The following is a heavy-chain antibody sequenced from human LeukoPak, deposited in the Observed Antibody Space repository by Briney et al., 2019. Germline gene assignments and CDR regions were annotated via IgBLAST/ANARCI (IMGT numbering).Heavy chain of an antibody. CDR3: ARANASKSYDY. CDR1: GFTFSNHG. CDR2: IWYDGSNK. D-gene: IGHD3-10*01. V-gene: IGHV3-33*01. Sequence: PGRSLRLSCAASGFTFSNHGMHWVRQAPGKGLEWVAIIWYDGSNKYYADSVKGRFTISRDNSKNMLYLQMNSLRAEDTAVYYCARANASKSYDYWGQGTPVTVSS. J-gene: IGHJ4*02.